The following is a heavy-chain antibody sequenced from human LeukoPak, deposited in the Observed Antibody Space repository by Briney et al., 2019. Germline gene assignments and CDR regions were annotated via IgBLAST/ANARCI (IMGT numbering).Heavy chain of an antibody. Sequence: PSDTLSLTCTVSGGSIGGYYGSWIRQPAGRVLECVVNIYDSTSPKYCPSLKSRVAISVDTSTNQFSLNLSSMTAADTAVYYCARFRDSGGGCYFLDYWGQGALVTVSS. CDR3: ARFRDSGGGCYFLDY. J-gene: IGHJ4*02. D-gene: IGHD6-19*01. CDR2: IYDSTSP. CDR1: GGSIGGYY. V-gene: IGHV4-59*07.